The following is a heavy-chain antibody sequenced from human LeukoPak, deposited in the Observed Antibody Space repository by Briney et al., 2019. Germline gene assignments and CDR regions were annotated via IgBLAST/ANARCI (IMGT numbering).Heavy chain of an antibody. D-gene: IGHD1-26*01. CDR1: GYTFTGYY. CDR2: INPNSGGT. CDR3: ARGGSYLEYYYYYYMDV. Sequence: ASVKVSCKASGYTFTGYYMHWVRQAPGQGLEWMGRINPNSGGTNYAQKFQGRVTMTRDTSISTAYMELSRLRSDDTAVYYCARGGSYLEYYYYYYMDVWGKGTTVTVSS. V-gene: IGHV1-2*06. J-gene: IGHJ6*03.